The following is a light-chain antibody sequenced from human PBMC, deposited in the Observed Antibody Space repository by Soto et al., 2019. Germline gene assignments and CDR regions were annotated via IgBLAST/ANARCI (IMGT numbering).Light chain of an antibody. CDR2: AAS. V-gene: IGKV3-20*01. CDR1: QTVSSSF. J-gene: IGKJ1*01. Sequence: EIVLTQSPGTLSLSQVERATLSFRASQTVSSSFLAWYQQTPGQAPRLLIYAASSRATGIPDRFSGSGSGTDFTLTISRLEPEDFAVYYCQQYGNSPQTFGQGTKVDIK. CDR3: QQYGNSPQT.